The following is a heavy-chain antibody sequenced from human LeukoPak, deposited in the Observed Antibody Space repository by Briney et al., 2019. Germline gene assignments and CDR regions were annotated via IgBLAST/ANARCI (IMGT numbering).Heavy chain of an antibody. J-gene: IGHJ4*02. CDR3: ARDRRDNYYYDSSGLFDY. D-gene: IGHD3-22*01. CDR2: ISAYNGNT. Sequence: ASVKVSCKASGYTFTSYGISWVRQAPGQGLEWMGWISAYNGNTNYAQKLQGRVTMTTDTSTSTAYMELRSLRSDDTAVYYCARDRRDNYYYDSSGLFDYWGQGTLVTVSS. CDR1: GYTFTSYG. V-gene: IGHV1-18*01.